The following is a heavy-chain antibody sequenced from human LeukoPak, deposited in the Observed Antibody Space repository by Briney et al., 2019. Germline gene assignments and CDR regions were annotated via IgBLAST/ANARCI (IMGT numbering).Heavy chain of an antibody. D-gene: IGHD1-26*01. J-gene: IGHJ6*03. CDR2: IYYSGST. CDR3: ARSGGTYRYYYYMDV. V-gene: IGHV4-59*01. Sequence: PSETLSLTCTVSGGSISSYYWSWIRQPPGKGLEWIGYIYYSGSTNYNPPLKSRVTISVDTSKNQFSLKLSSVTAADTAVYYCARSGGTYRYYYYMDVWGKGTTVTVSS. CDR1: GGSISSYY.